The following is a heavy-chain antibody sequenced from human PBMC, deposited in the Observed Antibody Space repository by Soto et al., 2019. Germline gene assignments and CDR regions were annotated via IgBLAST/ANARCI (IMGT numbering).Heavy chain of an antibody. V-gene: IGHV4-34*01. D-gene: IGHD3-10*01. J-gene: IGHJ5*02. Sequence: SETLSLTCAVYGGPFRGYYWSWIRQSPGKGLEWIGEINHSGTTNYNPSLKSRVTVSVDTANNQFSLNLSSVTAADTAVYYCARGRSYYGAGSLDWFDPWGQGTLVTVSS. CDR1: GGPFRGYY. CDR2: INHSGTT. CDR3: ARGRSYYGAGSLDWFDP.